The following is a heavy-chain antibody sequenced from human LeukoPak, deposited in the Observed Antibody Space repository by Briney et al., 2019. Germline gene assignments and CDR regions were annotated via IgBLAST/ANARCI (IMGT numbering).Heavy chain of an antibody. CDR3: ARQLNYDNSGYYY. CDR1: GYSISSGYY. Sequence: PSETLSLTCAVSGYSISSGYYWGWIRQPPGKGLEWIGSIYHSGSTYYNPSLKSRVTISVDTSKNQFSLKLSSVTAADTAVYYCARQLNYDNSGYYYWGQGTMVTVSS. J-gene: IGHJ4*02. V-gene: IGHV4-38-2*01. D-gene: IGHD3-22*01. CDR2: IYHSGST.